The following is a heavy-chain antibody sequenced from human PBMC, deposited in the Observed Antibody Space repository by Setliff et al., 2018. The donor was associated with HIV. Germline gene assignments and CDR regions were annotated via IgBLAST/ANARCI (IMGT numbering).Heavy chain of an antibody. CDR1: GFTFSSYG. CDR2: IWYDGSNK. D-gene: IGHD6-13*01. CDR3: AKAGSTSWEFDF. J-gene: IGHJ4*02. Sequence: GGSLRLSCAASGFTFSSYGMHWVRQAPGKGLEWVAVIWYDGSNKYYADSVKGRFTISRDNSKNMLYVEMKNLRVEDTALYYCAKAGSTSWEFDFWGQGVLVTVS. V-gene: IGHV3-33*06.